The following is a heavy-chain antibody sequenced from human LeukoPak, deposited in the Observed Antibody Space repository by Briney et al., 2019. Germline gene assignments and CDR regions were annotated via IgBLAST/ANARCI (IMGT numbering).Heavy chain of an antibody. CDR1: GFTFDDYA. V-gene: IGHV3-9*01. D-gene: IGHD1-26*01. CDR3: ARDEEGGSYPLDH. CDR2: ISWNSGSI. J-gene: IGHJ4*02. Sequence: GRSLRLSCAASGFTFDDYAMHWVRQAPGKGLEWVSGISWNSGSIGYADSVKGRFTVSRDNAKNSLYLQMNSLRAEDTALYYCARDEEGGSYPLDHWGQGTLVTVSS.